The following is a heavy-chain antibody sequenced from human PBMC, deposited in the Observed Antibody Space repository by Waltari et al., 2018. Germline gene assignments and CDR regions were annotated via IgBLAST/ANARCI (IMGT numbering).Heavy chain of an antibody. CDR1: GYTFTSYA. CDR2: INAGNGNT. V-gene: IGHV1-3*01. Sequence: QVQLVQSGAEVKKPGASVKVSCQASGYTFTSYAMHWVRQAPGQRLEWMGWINAGNGNTKYSQKFQGRVTITRDTSASTAYMELSSLRSEDTAVYYCARDQGQAHSSSWYRGWFDYWGQGTLVTVSS. J-gene: IGHJ4*02. D-gene: IGHD6-13*01. CDR3: ARDQGQAHSSSWYRGWFDY.